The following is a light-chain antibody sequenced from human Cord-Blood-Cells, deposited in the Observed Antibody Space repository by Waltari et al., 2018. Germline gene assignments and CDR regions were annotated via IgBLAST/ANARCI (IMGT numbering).Light chain of an antibody. CDR1: SSDVGSYNL. Sequence: QSALTQPASVSGSPGQPITISCTGTSSDVGSYNLVSWYQQHPGKAPKLMIYEGSKRPSGVSNRFSGSKSGNTASLTISGLQAEDEADYYFCSYAGSYVFGTGTKVTVL. V-gene: IGLV2-23*01. J-gene: IGLJ1*01. CDR2: EGS. CDR3: CSYAGSYV.